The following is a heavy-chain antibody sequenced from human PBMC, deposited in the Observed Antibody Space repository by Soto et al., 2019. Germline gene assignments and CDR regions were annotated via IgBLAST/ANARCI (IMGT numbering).Heavy chain of an antibody. CDR2: ISGSGGST. V-gene: IGHV3-23*01. J-gene: IGHJ5*02. CDR1: GFTFSSYA. Sequence: EVQLLEFGGGLVQPGGSLRLSCAASGFTFSSYAMSWVRQAPGKGLEWVSVISGSGGSTYYADSVKGRFTISRDNSKNTLYLHMNSLRAEDTAVYYCAKDQYVVVTTNWFDPWGQGTLGTVSS. D-gene: IGHD2-21*02. CDR3: AKDQYVVVTTNWFDP.